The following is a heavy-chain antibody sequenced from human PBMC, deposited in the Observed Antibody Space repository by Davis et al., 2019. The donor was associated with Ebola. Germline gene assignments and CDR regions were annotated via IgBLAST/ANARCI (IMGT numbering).Heavy chain of an antibody. Sequence: SETLSLTCAVYGGSFSGYYWSWLRQSPGKGPEWIAELNHSGNIHYNGALEGRATISVDTSKNHFSLKLTSVTAADTAVYYCARSIIEVPAALGFWGQGTMVTIS. CDR2: LNHSGNI. D-gene: IGHD2-2*01. CDR3: ARSIIEVPAALGF. V-gene: IGHV4-34*01. CDR1: GGSFSGYY. J-gene: IGHJ3*01.